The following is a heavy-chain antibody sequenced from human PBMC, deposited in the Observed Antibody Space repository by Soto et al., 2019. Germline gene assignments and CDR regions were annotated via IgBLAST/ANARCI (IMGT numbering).Heavy chain of an antibody. J-gene: IGHJ5*02. V-gene: IGHV3-23*01. D-gene: IGHD2-8*01. Sequence: HPGGSLRLSCAASGFTFSSYAMSWVRQAPGKGLEWVSAISVSGGSTYYADSVKGRFTISRDNSKNTLYLQMNSLRAEDTAVYYCAKVPEVYAIRNWFDPWGQGTLVTVSS. CDR3: AKVPEVYAIRNWFDP. CDR1: GFTFSSYA. CDR2: ISVSGGST.